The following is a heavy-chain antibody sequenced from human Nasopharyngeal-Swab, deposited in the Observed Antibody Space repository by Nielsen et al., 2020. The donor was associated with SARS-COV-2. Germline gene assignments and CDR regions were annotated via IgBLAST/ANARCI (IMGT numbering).Heavy chain of an antibody. CDR1: GFTFSGSA. Sequence: GESLKISCAASGFTFSGSAMHWVRQASGKGLEWVGRIRSKANSYATAYAASVKGRFTISRDDSKNTAYLQMNSLKTEDTAVYYCTFAYSSGWYRWGQGTLVTASS. CDR3: TFAYSSGWYR. J-gene: IGHJ4*02. CDR2: IRSKANSYAT. D-gene: IGHD6-19*01. V-gene: IGHV3-73*01.